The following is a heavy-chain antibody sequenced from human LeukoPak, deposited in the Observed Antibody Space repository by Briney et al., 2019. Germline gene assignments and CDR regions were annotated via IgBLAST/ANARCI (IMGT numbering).Heavy chain of an antibody. D-gene: IGHD3-10*01. CDR2: IYHSGST. Sequence: SETLSLTCTVSGYSISSGYYWGWIRQPPGKGLEWIGSIYHSGSTYYNPSLKSRVTISVDTSKNQFSLKLSSVTAADTAVYYCARGSLLLWFARWGYFDYWGQGTLVTVSS. V-gene: IGHV4-38-2*02. J-gene: IGHJ4*02. CDR3: ARGSLLLWFARWGYFDY. CDR1: GYSISSGYY.